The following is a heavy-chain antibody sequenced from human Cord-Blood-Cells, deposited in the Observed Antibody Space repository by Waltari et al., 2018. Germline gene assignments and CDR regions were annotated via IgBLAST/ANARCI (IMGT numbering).Heavy chain of an antibody. CDR2: INPNRGGT. V-gene: IGHV1-2*06. J-gene: IGHJ4*02. Sequence: QVQLVQSGPEVKKPGASVKVSCTASGYTFTGSYMHWVRQAPGQGLEWMGRINPNRGGTNYAQKFQGRVTMTRDTSISTAYMELSRLRSDDTAVYYCARARWELLLDYWGQGTLVTVSS. CDR1: GYTFTGSY. CDR3: ARARWELLLDY. D-gene: IGHD1-26*01.